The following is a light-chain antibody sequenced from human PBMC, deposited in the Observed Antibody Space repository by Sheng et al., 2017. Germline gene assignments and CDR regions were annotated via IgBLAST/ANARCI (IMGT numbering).Light chain of an antibody. J-gene: IGLJ2*01. CDR1: DSDLGIFKY. V-gene: IGLV2-11*01. CDR3: SSYGNIDTIVV. Sequence: QSAVTQPRSVSGSPGQSITISCSGSDSDLGIFKYVSWYQQHPGKAPKLLIYEVTERPSGVPDRFSGSRSGNTASLTISGLQVDDEATYFCSSYGNIDTIVVFGGGYQADRP. CDR2: EVT.